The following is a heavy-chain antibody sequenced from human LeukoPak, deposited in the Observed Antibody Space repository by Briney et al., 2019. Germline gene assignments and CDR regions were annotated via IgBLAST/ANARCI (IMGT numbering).Heavy chain of an antibody. CDR1: GFTFSSYA. V-gene: IGHV3-23*01. CDR3: ATSTNWYFDY. CDR2: ISGSGGST. Sequence: GGSLRLSCAASGFTFSSYAMSWVRQAPGKGLEWVSAISGSGGSTYYADSVKGRFTISRDNSKNTLYLQMNSLGAEDTAVYYCATSTNWYFDYWGQGTLVTVSS. D-gene: IGHD1-1*01. J-gene: IGHJ4*02.